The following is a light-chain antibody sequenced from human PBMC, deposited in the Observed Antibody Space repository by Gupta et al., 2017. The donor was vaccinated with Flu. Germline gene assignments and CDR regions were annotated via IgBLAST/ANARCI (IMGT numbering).Light chain of an antibody. CDR1: TSDVGGYDF. Sequence: QSVPTQPASVSGSPGKSITISCTGTTSDVGGYDFVSWYQYHPGKAPKLLIYEVRNRASGISNRFSGSKSGNTASLTISGLQPEDEAEYFCFSFRTGNTRVFGTGTKVTVL. CDR3: FSFRTGNTRV. J-gene: IGLJ1*01. V-gene: IGLV2-14*01. CDR2: EVR.